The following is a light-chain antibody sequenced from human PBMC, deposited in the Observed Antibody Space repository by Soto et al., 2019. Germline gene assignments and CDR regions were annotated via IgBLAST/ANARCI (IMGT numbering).Light chain of an antibody. V-gene: IGLV2-8*01. Sequence: QSALTQPPSASGSPGQSVTISCTGTSNDVGGYDFVSWYQHHPGKATKLMIFDVSKRPSGVPDRFSGSKSGNTGSLTVSGLQAEDEADCYCSSYEGSNPWVFGGGTKVTVL. J-gene: IGLJ3*02. CDR3: SSYEGSNPWV. CDR2: DVS. CDR1: SNDVGGYDF.